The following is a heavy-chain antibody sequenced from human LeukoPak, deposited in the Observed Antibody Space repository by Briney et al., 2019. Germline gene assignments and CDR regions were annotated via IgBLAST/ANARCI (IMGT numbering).Heavy chain of an antibody. CDR2: IYPGDSDT. CDR1: GYSFTSYW. D-gene: IGHD3-10*01. V-gene: IGHV5-51*01. Sequence: GESLNISCKGSGYSFTSYWIGWVRQMPGKGLEWMGIIYPGDSDTRYSPSFQGQVTISADKSISTAYLQWSSLKASDTAMYYCARWDYYGSGSYYRSPNFDYWGQGTLVTVSS. J-gene: IGHJ4*02. CDR3: ARWDYYGSGSYYRSPNFDY.